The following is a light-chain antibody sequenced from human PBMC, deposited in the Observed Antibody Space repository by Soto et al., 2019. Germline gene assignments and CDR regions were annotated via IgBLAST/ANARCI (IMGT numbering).Light chain of an antibody. J-gene: IGLJ3*02. CDR1: SGHSNYA. V-gene: IGLV4-69*01. Sequence: QSVLTQSPSASASLGASVKLTCTLSSGHSNYAIAWHQQQPEKGPRYLMKLNSDGSHSKGDGIPDRFSGSSSGAERYLTISSLQSEDEAEYYCQTWGTGLWVFGGGTKLTVL. CDR3: QTWGTGLWV. CDR2: LNSDGSH.